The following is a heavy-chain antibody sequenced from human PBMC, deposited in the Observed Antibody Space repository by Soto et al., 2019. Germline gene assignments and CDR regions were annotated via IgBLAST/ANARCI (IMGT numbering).Heavy chain of an antibody. CDR1: GFTFSSYA. CDR2: ISGSGGST. V-gene: IGHV3-23*01. J-gene: IGHJ4*02. CDR3: ARGCGGDCYPTGY. D-gene: IGHD2-21*02. Sequence: EVQLLESGGGLVQPGGSLRLSCAASGFTFSSYAMSWVRQAPGKGLEWVSAISGSGGSTYYADSVKGRFTISRDNSKNTLYLQMNSLRAEDTAVYYCARGCGGDCYPTGYWGQGTLATVSS.